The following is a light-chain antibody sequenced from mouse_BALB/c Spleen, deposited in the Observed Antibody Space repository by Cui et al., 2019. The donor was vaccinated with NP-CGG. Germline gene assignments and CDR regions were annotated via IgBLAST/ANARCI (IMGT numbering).Light chain of an antibody. V-gene: IGLV1*01. CDR3: ALWYSNHWV. Sequence: QAVVTQESAHTTSPGETVIFTCRSSTGAVTTSNYANWVQEKPDHLFTGLIGGTNNRAPGVPARFSGSLIGDKAALTITGAQTEDEAIYFCALWYSNHWVFGGGTKLTVL. J-gene: IGLJ1*01. CDR2: GTN. CDR1: TGAVTTSNY.